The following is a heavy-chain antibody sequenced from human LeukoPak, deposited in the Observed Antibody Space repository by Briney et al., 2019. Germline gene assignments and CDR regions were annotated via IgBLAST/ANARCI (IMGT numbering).Heavy chain of an antibody. CDR1: GYIFSAYW. V-gene: IGHV5-51*01. J-gene: IGHJ1*01. CDR2: IYPADSDT. CDR3: ARRYKYDSSGHWTFQH. Sequence: GESLKISCKGSGYIFSAYWIGWVRQMPGKGLEWMGIIYPADSDTRYSPSFQGQVTISADKSINTAYLQWSSVKASDTAMYYCARRYKYDSSGHWTFQHWGQGTLVTVSS. D-gene: IGHD3-22*01.